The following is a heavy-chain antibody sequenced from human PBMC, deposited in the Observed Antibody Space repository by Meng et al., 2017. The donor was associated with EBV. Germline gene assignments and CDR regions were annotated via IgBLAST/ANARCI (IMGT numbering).Heavy chain of an antibody. Sequence: QVQIVASGGEVEKPGVSVKVSCKASGYTFNSYGISWVRQAPGQGLEWMGWIRAYNGNTNYAQKLQGRVTMTTDTSTSTAYLELRSLRSDDTAVYYCARGLDYFDYWGQGTLVTVSS. V-gene: IGHV1-18*01. CDR3: ARGLDYFDY. J-gene: IGHJ4*02. CDR2: IRAYNGNT. CDR1: GYTFNSYG.